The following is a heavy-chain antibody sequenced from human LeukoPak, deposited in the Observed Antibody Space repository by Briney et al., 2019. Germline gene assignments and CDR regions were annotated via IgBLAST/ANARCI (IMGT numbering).Heavy chain of an antibody. CDR3: ARSWNYYYYYGMDV. CDR2: IIPILGIA. D-gene: IGHD1-1*01. Sequence: SVKVSCKASGYTFTSYGISWVRQAPGQGLEWMGRIIPILGIANYAQKFQGRVTITTDKSTSTAYMELSSLRSEDTAVYYCARSWNYYYYYGMDVWGQGTTVTVSS. CDR1: GYTFTSYG. J-gene: IGHJ6*02. V-gene: IGHV1-69*04.